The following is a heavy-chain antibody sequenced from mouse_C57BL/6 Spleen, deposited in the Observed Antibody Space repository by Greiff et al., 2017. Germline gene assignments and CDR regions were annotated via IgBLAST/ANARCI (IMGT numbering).Heavy chain of an antibody. J-gene: IGHJ3*01. D-gene: IGHD2-4*01. V-gene: IGHV1-64*01. CDR2: IHPNSGST. Sequence: QVQLQQPGAELVKPGASVKLSCKASGYTFTSYWLHWVKQRPGQGLEWIGMIHPNSGSTNYNEKFKSKATLTVDKSSSTAYMQLSSLTSEDSAVYYCAIYYDYDAPLAYWGQGTLVTVSA. CDR3: AIYYDYDAPLAY. CDR1: GYTFTSYW.